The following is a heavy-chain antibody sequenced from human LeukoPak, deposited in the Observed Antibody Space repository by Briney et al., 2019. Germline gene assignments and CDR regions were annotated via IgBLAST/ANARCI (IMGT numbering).Heavy chain of an antibody. CDR1: GYTFTSYD. V-gene: IGHV1-8*01. D-gene: IGHD6-19*01. CDR2: MNPNSGNT. J-gene: IGHJ4*02. CDR3: ARGVSSGWYFVPRKYYFDY. Sequence: ASVKVSCKASGYTFTSYDINWVRQATGQGLEWMGWMNPNSGNTGYAQKFQGRVTMTRNTSISTAYMELSSLRSEDTAVYYCARGVSSGWYFVPRKYYFDYWGQGTLVTASS.